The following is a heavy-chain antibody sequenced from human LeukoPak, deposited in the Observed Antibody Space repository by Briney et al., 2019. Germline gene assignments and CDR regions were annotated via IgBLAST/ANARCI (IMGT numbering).Heavy chain of an antibody. Sequence: GRSLRLSCAASGFTFSSYGMHWVRQAPGKGLEWVAVISYDGSNKYYADSVKGRFTISRDNSKNTLYLQTNSLRAEDTAVYYCAKQRPYYGSGSSLYFDYWGQGALVTVSS. CDR2: ISYDGSNK. D-gene: IGHD3-10*01. CDR3: AKQRPYYGSGSSLYFDY. J-gene: IGHJ4*02. V-gene: IGHV3-30*18. CDR1: GFTFSSYG.